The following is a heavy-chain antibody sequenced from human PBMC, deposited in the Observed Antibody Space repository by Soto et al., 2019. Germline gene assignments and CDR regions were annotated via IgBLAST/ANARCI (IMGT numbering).Heavy chain of an antibody. D-gene: IGHD3-9*01. CDR1: GGTFSSYA. Sequence: SVKVSCKASGGTFSSYAISWVRQAPGQGLEWMGGIIPIFGTANYAQKFQGRVTITADESTSTAYMELSSLRSEDTAVYYCARTPVYDILTGYSSDGYWGQGTLVTVSS. CDR2: IIPIFGTA. V-gene: IGHV1-69*13. J-gene: IGHJ4*02. CDR3: ARTPVYDILTGYSSDGY.